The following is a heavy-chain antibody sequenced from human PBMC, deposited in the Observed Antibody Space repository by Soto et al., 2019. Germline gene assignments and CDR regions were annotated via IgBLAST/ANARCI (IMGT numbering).Heavy chain of an antibody. CDR1: GFTFSSYA. D-gene: IGHD3-10*01. J-gene: IGHJ6*03. CDR3: AKSPTVLLWVGELFSSQGAGGYYMDV. Sequence: EVQLLESGGGLVQPGGSLRLSCATSGFTFSSYAMSWVRQAPGKGLEWVSAISGSGGSTYYADSVKGRFTISRDNSKNTLDLQMNSLRAEDTAVYYCAKSPTVLLWVGELFSSQGAGGYYMDVWGKGTTVTVSS. CDR2: ISGSGGST. V-gene: IGHV3-23*01.